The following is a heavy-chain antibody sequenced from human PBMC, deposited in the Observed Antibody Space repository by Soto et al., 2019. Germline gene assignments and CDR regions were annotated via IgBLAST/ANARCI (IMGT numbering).Heavy chain of an antibody. CDR2: VRTKVSNYAT. J-gene: IGHJ2*01. CDR3: NRPNDSGDYDWFFDL. CDR1: GFTFSDAA. D-gene: IGHD4-17*01. Sequence: GGALRLSCSASGFTFSDAALHWVRQDPGKGLEWVGPVRTKVSNYATLYSASVRGRFTISRDDSRNTAYLQMDSLKTEDTASYYCNRPNDSGDYDWFFDLWGRGTLVTVPQ. V-gene: IGHV3-73*01.